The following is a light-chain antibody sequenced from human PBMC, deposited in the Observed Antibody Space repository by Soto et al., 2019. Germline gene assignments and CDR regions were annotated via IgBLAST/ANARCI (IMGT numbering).Light chain of an antibody. Sequence: EIVMTQSPATLSVSPGETATLSCRASQSVSYNLAWYQQKPGQGPRLLIYGAFTRATGITARFSGSGSGTEFTLSITSLQSEDFAVYYCQQYKNWPPLTFGGRTKVEIK. CDR1: QSVSYN. CDR3: QQYKNWPPLT. CDR2: GAF. J-gene: IGKJ4*01. V-gene: IGKV3-15*01.